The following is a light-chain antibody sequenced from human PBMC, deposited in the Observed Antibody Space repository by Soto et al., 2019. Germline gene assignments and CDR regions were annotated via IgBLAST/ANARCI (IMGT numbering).Light chain of an antibody. CDR3: QQYGGLPRT. J-gene: IGKJ1*01. Sequence: EVVLTQSPGTLSLSPGGRATLSCRASQSVSSNYLAGYQQKLGQAPRLLIFAASSRATGIPDRFSGSGSGTDFTLTISRLEPEDFAVYYCQQYGGLPRTFGQGTKVEI. V-gene: IGKV3-20*01. CDR2: AAS. CDR1: QSVSSNY.